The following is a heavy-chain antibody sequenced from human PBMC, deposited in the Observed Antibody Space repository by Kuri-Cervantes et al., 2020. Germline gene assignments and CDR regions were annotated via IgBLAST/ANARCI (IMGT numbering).Heavy chain of an antibody. Sequence: GGSLKISCAASGFTFSSYSMNWVRQAPGKGLEWVSSISSSSSYIYYADSVKGRFTISRDNAKNSLYLQMNSLRAEDTAVYYCARGYDFWSGSGNMDVWGKGTTVTVSS. D-gene: IGHD3-3*01. CDR2: ISSSSSYI. CDR3: ARGYDFWSGSGNMDV. CDR1: GFTFSSYS. J-gene: IGHJ6*03. V-gene: IGHV3-21*01.